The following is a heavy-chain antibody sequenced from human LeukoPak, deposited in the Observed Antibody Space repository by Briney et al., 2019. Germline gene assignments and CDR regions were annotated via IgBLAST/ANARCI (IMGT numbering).Heavy chain of an antibody. CDR1: GGTFSSYA. CDR2: IIPIFGTA. CDR3: ASCTPTQWTNWFDP. Sequence: SSVKVSCKASGGTFSSYAISWVRQAPGQGLEWMGGIIPIFGTANYVQKFQGRVTITTDESTSTAYMELSSLRSEDTAVYYCASCTPTQWTNWFDPWGQGTLVTVSS. D-gene: IGHD6-19*01. J-gene: IGHJ5*02. V-gene: IGHV1-69*05.